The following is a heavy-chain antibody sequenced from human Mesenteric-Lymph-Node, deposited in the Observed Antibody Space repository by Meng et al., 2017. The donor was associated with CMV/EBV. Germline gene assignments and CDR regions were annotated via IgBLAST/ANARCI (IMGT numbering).Heavy chain of an antibody. CDR3: ATTFLISHGLDV. CDR2: IIPIFGTA. J-gene: IGHJ6*02. Sequence: SVKVSCKASGGTFSSYAINWVRQAPGQGLEWMGGIIPIFGTANYAQKFQGRVTITTDESTSTAYMELSSLRSEDTAVYYCATTFLISHGLDVWGQGTPVTVSS. V-gene: IGHV1-69*05. CDR1: GGTFSSYA. D-gene: IGHD3/OR15-3a*01.